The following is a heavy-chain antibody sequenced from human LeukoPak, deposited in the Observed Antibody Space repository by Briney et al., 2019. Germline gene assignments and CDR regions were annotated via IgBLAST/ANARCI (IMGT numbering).Heavy chain of an antibody. V-gene: IGHV3-48*04. D-gene: IGHD1-26*01. Sequence: GGSLRLSCAASGFTFSSYSMNWVRQAPGKGLEWVSYISSSSSTIYYADSVKGRFTISRDNAKNSLYLQINSLRAEDTAVYYCARGPAGSGSFYFDYWGQGTLVTVSS. CDR1: GFTFSSYS. CDR3: ARGPAGSGSFYFDY. CDR2: ISSSSSTI. J-gene: IGHJ4*02.